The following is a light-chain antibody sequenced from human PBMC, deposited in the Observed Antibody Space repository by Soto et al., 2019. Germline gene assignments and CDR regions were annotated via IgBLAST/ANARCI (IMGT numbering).Light chain of an antibody. V-gene: IGLV2-14*01. CDR1: SSDVGGYNY. CDR2: DVS. Sequence: QSALTQPASVSGSPGQSITISCTGTSSDVGGYNYVSWYQQHPGKAPKLMIYDVSNRPSGVSNRFSGSKSGNTASLTISGLQAADEADYYCSSYTSSSMGVFGTGTKLTVL. J-gene: IGLJ1*01. CDR3: SSYTSSSMGV.